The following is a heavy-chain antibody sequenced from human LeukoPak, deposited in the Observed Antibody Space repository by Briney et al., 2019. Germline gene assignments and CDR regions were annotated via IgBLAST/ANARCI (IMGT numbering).Heavy chain of an antibody. D-gene: IGHD3-10*01. CDR1: GGSISNYY. V-gene: IGHV4-4*07. CDR3: AREHMVRGVINR. CDR2: IYSSGST. J-gene: IGHJ4*02. Sequence: NPSETLSLTCTVSGGSISNYYWSWIRQPAGKRLKWLGRIYSSGSTNYDPSLESRVTVSVDTSKNQFSLKLSSVTAADTAVYYCAREHMVRGVINRWGQGALVTVSS.